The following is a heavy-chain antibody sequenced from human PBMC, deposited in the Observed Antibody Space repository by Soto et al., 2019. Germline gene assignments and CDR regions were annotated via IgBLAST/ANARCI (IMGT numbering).Heavy chain of an antibody. V-gene: IGHV1-69*04. CDR3: ARDPGDSSRSIGYFDY. CDR2: IIPILGIA. J-gene: IGHJ4*02. CDR1: GGTFSSYT. D-gene: IGHD4-17*01. Sequence: GASVKVSCKASGGTFSSYTISWVRQAPGQGLEWMGRIIPILGIANYAQKFQGRVTITADKSTSTAYMELSSLRSEDTAVYYCARDPGDSSRSIGYFDYWGQGTLVTVSS.